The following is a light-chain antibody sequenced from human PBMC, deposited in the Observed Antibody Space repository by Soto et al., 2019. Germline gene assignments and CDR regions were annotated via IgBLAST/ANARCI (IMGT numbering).Light chain of an antibody. V-gene: IGKV1-39*01. CDR3: QQSYNTPQT. Sequence: DIQMTHSPSTLSASIRDRLTITCRASQSISNWLAWYQQQSGKAPKLLIYATDTLQSGVPSRFSGSGSGTDYTLTISSLQPEDFATYYCQQSYNTPQTFGQGTKVDI. CDR2: ATD. CDR1: QSISNW. J-gene: IGKJ1*01.